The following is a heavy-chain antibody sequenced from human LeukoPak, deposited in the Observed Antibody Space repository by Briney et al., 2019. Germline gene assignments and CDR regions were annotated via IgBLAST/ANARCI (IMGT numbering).Heavy chain of an antibody. D-gene: IGHD3-22*01. CDR1: GGSISSSSYY. V-gene: IGHV4-39*01. CDR3: ARAIYDSSGLYQGYAFDI. Sequence: SETLSLTCTVSGGSISSSSYYWAWIRQPPGKGLEWIGSLYYTGSTNYSPSLKSRVTISGDASKNQFSLKLNSVTAADTAVYYCARAIYDSSGLYQGYAFDIWGQGTMVTVSS. CDR2: LYYTGST. J-gene: IGHJ3*02.